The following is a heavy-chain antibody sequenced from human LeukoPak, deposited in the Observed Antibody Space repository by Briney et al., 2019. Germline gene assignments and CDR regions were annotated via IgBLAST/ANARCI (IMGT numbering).Heavy chain of an antibody. CDR1: GFTFGSYW. J-gene: IGHJ4*02. V-gene: IGHV3-7*01. CDR2: IKQDGSER. Sequence: GGSLRLSCAASGFTFGSYWMNWVRQAPGKGLEWVANIKQDGSERNYVDSVKGRFTISRDNAKNSLYLQMNSLRVEDTAVYYCAKLYSSSWYEDYWGQGTLVTVSS. D-gene: IGHD6-13*01. CDR3: AKLYSSSWYEDY.